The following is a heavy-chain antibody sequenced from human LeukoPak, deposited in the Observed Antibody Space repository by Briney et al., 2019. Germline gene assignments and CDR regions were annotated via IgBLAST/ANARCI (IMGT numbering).Heavy chain of an antibody. D-gene: IGHD3-10*01. CDR1: GFTFSSYA. CDR3: AKDPYYGSGSYLFDY. J-gene: IGHJ4*02. Sequence: GGSLRLSCAASGFTFSSYAMSWVRQAPGKGLEWVSAISGSGGSTYYADSVKGRFTISRDNSKNKLYLQMNSLRAEDTAVYYCAKDPYYGSGSYLFDYWGQGTLVTVSS. CDR2: ISGSGGST. V-gene: IGHV3-23*01.